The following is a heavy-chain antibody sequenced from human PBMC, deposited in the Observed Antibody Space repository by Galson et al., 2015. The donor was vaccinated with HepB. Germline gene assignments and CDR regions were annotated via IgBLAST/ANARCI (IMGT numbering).Heavy chain of an antibody. CDR3: AGHADRIPDAFDI. CDR1: GGSISSSSYY. D-gene: IGHD3-16*02. Sequence: LSLTCTVPGGSISSSSYYWGWIRQPPGKGLEWIGSIYYSGSTYYDPSLKSRVTISEDTSKNQFSLKLRSVTAADTAVYYCAGHADRIPDAFDIWGQGTMVTVSS. CDR2: IYYSGST. J-gene: IGHJ3*02. V-gene: IGHV4-39*01.